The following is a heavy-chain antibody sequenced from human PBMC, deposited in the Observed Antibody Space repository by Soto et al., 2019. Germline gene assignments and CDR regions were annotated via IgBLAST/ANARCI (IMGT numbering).Heavy chain of an antibody. J-gene: IGHJ6*02. CDR1: GFTFSSYA. CDR3: ARDPLTHYYYYGIDV. V-gene: IGHV3-30-3*01. Sequence: QVQLVESGGGVVQPGRSLRLSCAASGFTFSSYAMHWVRQAPGKGLEWVAVISYDGSNKYYADSVKGRFTISRDNSKNTLYLQMNSLRAEDTAVYYCARDPLTHYYYYGIDVWGQGATVTVSS. D-gene: IGHD2-21*02. CDR2: ISYDGSNK.